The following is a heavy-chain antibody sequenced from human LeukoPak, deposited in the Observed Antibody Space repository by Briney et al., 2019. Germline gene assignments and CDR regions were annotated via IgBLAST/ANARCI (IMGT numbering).Heavy chain of an antibody. D-gene: IGHD1-26*01. CDR3: TRSEAVVGAINPSHYYYYYVMDV. CDR2: ISSNGGST. V-gene: IGHV3-64*01. J-gene: IGHJ6*02. Sequence: PGGSLRLSCAASGFAFSSYAMHWVRQAPGKGLEYVSAISSNGGSTYYANSVKGRFTISRDNSKNTLYLQMGSLRAEDVAVYYCTRSEAVVGAINPSHYYYYYVMDVWGQGTTVTVSS. CDR1: GFAFSSYA.